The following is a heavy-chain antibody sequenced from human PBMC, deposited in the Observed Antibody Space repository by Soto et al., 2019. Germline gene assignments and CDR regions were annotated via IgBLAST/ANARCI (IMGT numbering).Heavy chain of an antibody. Sequence: QVQLVESGGGVVQPGRSLRLPCAASGFTFSSYAMHWVRQAPGKGLEWVAVISYDGSNKYYADSVKGRFTISRDNSKNTLYLQMNSLRAEDTAVYYCAREHSSGWYKAFDYWGQGTLVTVSS. V-gene: IGHV3-30-3*01. CDR3: AREHSSGWYKAFDY. D-gene: IGHD6-19*01. CDR2: ISYDGSNK. J-gene: IGHJ4*02. CDR1: GFTFSSYA.